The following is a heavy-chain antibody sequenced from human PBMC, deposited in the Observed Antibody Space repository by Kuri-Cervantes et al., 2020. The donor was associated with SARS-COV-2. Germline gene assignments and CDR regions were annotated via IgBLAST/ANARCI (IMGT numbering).Heavy chain of an antibody. CDR2: IYTSGST. V-gene: IGHV4-61*02. CDR3: ARDYPIGSYYFDY. J-gene: IGHJ4*02. D-gene: IGHD1-26*01. Sequence: LRLSCTVSGGSISSGSYYWSWIRQPAGKGLEWIGRIYTSGSTNYNPSLKSRVTISVDTSKNQFSLKLSSVTAADTAVYYRARDYPIGSYYFDYWGQGTLVTVSS. CDR1: GGSISSGSYY.